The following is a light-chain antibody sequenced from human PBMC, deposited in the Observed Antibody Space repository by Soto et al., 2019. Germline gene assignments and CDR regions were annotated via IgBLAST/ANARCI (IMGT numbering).Light chain of an antibody. Sequence: DIVMTQSPDSLAVSLGERATINCKSSQNLLSSSNNKNYLAWYQQKPGQSPKLLIYWASTREYGVPDRFSGSGSGTDFTLTISSLQAEDVAVYYCLQYYSITFGQGTKVEIK. CDR1: QNLLSSSNNKNY. V-gene: IGKV4-1*01. CDR3: LQYYSIT. CDR2: WAS. J-gene: IGKJ1*01.